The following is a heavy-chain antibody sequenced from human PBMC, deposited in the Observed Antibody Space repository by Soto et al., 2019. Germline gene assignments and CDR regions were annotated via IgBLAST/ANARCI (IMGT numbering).Heavy chain of an antibody. D-gene: IGHD3-22*01. Sequence: QVHLVESGGGVVQVGKSPRLSCAASIFTFSDYGMDWVRQAPGKGLEWVAFISYDGTKELYADSVKGRFAISRDNSQNTLYLQMNSLRTEDTAVYYCAREGSSMIVVNNWFATWGQGTLVTVSS. V-gene: IGHV3-30*03. J-gene: IGHJ5*02. CDR2: ISYDGTKE. CDR3: AREGSSMIVVNNWFAT. CDR1: IFTFSDYG.